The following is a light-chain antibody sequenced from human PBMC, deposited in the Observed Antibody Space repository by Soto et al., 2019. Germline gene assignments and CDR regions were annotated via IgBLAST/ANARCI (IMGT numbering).Light chain of an antibody. CDR3: QQYDNSIT. CDR1: QSVSSNN. Sequence: EIVLTQSPGTLSLSPGETATLSCRASQSVSSNNLAWYHQKPGQTPSLLIYGASTRATGIPDRFSGSGSGTDFTLTISRLAPEDFTVYYCQQYDNSITFGQGTRLEIE. CDR2: GAS. V-gene: IGKV3-20*01. J-gene: IGKJ5*01.